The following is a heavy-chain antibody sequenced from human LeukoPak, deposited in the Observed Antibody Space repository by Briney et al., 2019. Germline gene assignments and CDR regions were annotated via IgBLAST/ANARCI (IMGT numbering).Heavy chain of an antibody. D-gene: IGHD2-21*02. CDR1: GGTFSSYA. Sequence: ASVKVSCKASGGTFSSYAISWVRQAPGQGLEWMGGIIPIFGTANYAQKFQGRVTITADKSTSTAYMELSSLRSEDTAVYYCARGSGVVTAIPDQPFDNWGKETWVPVSS. J-gene: IGHJ4*02. CDR2: IIPIFGTA. V-gene: IGHV1-69*06. CDR3: ARGSGVVTAIPDQPFDN.